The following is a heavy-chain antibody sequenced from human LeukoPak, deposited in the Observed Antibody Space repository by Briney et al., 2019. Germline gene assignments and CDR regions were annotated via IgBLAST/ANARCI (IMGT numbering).Heavy chain of an antibody. J-gene: IGHJ4*02. V-gene: IGHV4-59*08. CDR2: IYYTGST. CDR3: ARGDSYYFDY. D-gene: IGHD2-15*01. CDR1: GGSISTHY. Sequence: SETLSLTCTVSGGSISTHYWSWIRQPPGKGLEWIGCIYYTGSTNYNPSLKSRVTISVDTSKNQFSLKLSSVTAADTAVYYCARGDSYYFDYWGQGTLVTVSS.